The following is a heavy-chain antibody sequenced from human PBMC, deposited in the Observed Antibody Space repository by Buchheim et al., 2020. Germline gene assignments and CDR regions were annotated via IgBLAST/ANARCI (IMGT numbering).Heavy chain of an antibody. Sequence: QVRLQESGPGLVKPSQTLSLTCTVSGGSISSGDYYWSWIRQPPGKGLEWIGYIFHSGRTYYSPFLKSRVTISLDASKNQFSLRLSSVSAADTAVYYCARDSPPRPDWFYDLWGRGTL. J-gene: IGHJ2*01. V-gene: IGHV4-30-4*01. CDR3: ARDSPPRPDWFYDL. CDR2: IFHSGRT. CDR1: GGSISSGDYY.